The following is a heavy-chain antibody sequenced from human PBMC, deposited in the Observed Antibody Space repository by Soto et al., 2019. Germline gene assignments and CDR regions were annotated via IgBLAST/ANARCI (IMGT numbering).Heavy chain of an antibody. V-gene: IGHV1-69*06. CDR3: ARDITGTNKWFDS. D-gene: IGHD1-20*01. J-gene: IGHJ5*01. CDR1: GDTFNSHT. CDR2: IIPVFGSP. Sequence: VQLVQSGAEVRKPGSSVRVSCETSGDTFNSHTINWLRQAPGQGLEWMGGIIPVFGSPTYAQKFQARLTITADTSTQTAYMELSSLTSDDTAFYFCARDITGTNKWFDSWGQGTLVTVSS.